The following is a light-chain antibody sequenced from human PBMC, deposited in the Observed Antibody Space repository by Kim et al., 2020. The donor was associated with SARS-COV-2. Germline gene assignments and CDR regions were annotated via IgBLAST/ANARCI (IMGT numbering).Light chain of an antibody. Sequence: DIQMTQSPSSLSASVGDRVTISCRASQSINTYLNWYQQKPGKAPNLLIYGASNLQSGVPSRFSGSGSGTDFTLTISSLQPEYSATYYCQKSHIARTFGHGTQVDIK. CDR1: QSINTY. V-gene: IGKV1-39*01. CDR3: QKSHIART. CDR2: GAS. J-gene: IGKJ1*01.